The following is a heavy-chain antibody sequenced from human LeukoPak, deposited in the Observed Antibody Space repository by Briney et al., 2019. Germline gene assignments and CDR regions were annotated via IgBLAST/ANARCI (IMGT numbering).Heavy chain of an antibody. D-gene: IGHD2-21*02. Sequence: SETLSLTCTVYGGSISSYYWSWIRQPPGKGLEWIGYIYYSGSTNYNPSLKSRVTISVDTSKNQFSLKLSSVTAADTAVYYCASCGGDCYLGQDAFDIWGQGTVVTVSS. J-gene: IGHJ3*02. CDR3: ASCGGDCYLGQDAFDI. V-gene: IGHV4-59*01. CDR1: GGSISSYY. CDR2: IYYSGST.